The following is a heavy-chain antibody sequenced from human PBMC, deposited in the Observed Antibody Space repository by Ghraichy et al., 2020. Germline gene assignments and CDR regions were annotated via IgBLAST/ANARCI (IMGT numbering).Heavy chain of an antibody. Sequence: GGSLRLSCAASGFTFSSYAMHWVRQAPGKGLEWVAVISYDGSNKYYADSVKGRFTISRDNSKNTLYLQMNSLRAEDTAVYYCARGDYAFDYWGQGTLVTVSS. V-gene: IGHV3-30*04. J-gene: IGHJ4*02. D-gene: IGHD4-17*01. CDR3: ARGDYAFDY. CDR2: ISYDGSNK. CDR1: GFTFSSYA.